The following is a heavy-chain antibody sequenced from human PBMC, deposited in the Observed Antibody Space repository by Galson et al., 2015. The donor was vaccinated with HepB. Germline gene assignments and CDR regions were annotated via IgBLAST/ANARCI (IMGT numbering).Heavy chain of an antibody. Sequence: QSGAEVKKPGESLKTSCKASGYTFTGYFLHWMRQAPGQGLEWMGLVDPEDGETIYAEKFQGRVTITADTSTDTAYMELSSLRSEDAAVDYCATDLKYSSSGGTIGNWFDPWGQGTLVTVSS. J-gene: IGHJ5*02. CDR2: VDPEDGET. CDR1: GYTFTGYF. V-gene: IGHV1-69-2*01. CDR3: ATDLKYSSSGGTIGNWFDP. D-gene: IGHD6-13*01.